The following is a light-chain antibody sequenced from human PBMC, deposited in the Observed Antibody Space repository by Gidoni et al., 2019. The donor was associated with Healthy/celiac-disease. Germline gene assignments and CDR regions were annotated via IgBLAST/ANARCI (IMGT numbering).Light chain of an antibody. J-gene: IGLJ2*01. V-gene: IGLV2-14*01. CDR2: EVS. CDR1: RSDVGGYNY. CDR3: SSYTSSSTLV. Sequence: QSALNQPASVSGSPGQSITISCTGTRSDVGGYNYVSWYQHHPGNAPKLMIYEVSTRPSGVSTRFSASKSGNTASLTISGLQAEDDADYYCSSYTSSSTLVFGGGTKLTVL.